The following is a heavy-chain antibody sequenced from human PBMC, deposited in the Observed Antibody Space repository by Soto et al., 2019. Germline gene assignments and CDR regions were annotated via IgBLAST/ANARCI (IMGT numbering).Heavy chain of an antibody. Sequence: QVQLQESGPGLVKPSQTLSLTCTVSGGSISSGDYYWSWIRQPPGKGLEWIGYIYYSGSTYYNPSLTSRVTISVDTSKNQFSLKLSSVTAADTAVYYCARGGTTVTMDFDYWGQGTLVTVSS. CDR3: ARGGTTVTMDFDY. J-gene: IGHJ4*02. CDR1: GGSISSGDYY. CDR2: IYYSGST. D-gene: IGHD4-17*01. V-gene: IGHV4-30-4*01.